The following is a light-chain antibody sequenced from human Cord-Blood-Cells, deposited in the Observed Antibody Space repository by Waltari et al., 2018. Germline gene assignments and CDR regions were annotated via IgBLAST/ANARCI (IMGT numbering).Light chain of an antibody. V-gene: IGLV2-11*01. Sequence: SDLTQPRSVSGSPGQSVTISCPGTSSDVGVYNYVSWYQQHPGKAPKRMIYDVSKRPSGVPDRFSGSKSGNTASLTISGLQAEDEADYYCCSYAGSYTFVFGTGTKVTVL. CDR1: SSDVGVYNY. CDR2: DVS. CDR3: CSYAGSYTFV. J-gene: IGLJ1*01.